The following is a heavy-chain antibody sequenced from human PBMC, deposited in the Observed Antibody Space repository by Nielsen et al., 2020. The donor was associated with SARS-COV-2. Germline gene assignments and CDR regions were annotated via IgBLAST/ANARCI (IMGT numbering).Heavy chain of an antibody. V-gene: IGHV1-46*01. CDR2: INPSGGST. CDR3: ARAGPSQATEDPYDILTGPRNYYGMDV. J-gene: IGHJ6*02. Sequence: WVRQAPGQGLGWMGIINPSGGSTSYAQKFQGRVTMTRDTSTSTVYMELSSLRSEDTAVYYCARAGPSQATEDPYDILTGPRNYYGMDVWGQGTTVTVSS. D-gene: IGHD3-9*01.